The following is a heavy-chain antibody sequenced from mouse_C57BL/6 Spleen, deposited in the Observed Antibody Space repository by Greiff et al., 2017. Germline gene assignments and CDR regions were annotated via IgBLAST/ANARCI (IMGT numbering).Heavy chain of an antibody. D-gene: IGHD1-1*01. J-gene: IGHJ2*01. CDR3: TSNYYGSSSDY. Sequence: VQLVESGAELVRPGASVTLSCKASGYTFTDYEMHWVKQTPVHGLEWIGAIDPETGGTAYNQKFKGKAILTADKSSSTAYMELRSLTSEDSAVYYCTSNYYGSSSDYWGQGTTLTVSS. V-gene: IGHV1-15*01. CDR2: IDPETGGT. CDR1: GYTFTDYE.